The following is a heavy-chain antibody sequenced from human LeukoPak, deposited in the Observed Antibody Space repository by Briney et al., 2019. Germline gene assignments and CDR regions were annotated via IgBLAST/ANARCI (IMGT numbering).Heavy chain of an antibody. J-gene: IGHJ4*02. CDR1: GFTFSDYY. CDR3: AKGTGIAVAVYFDY. V-gene: IGHV3-11*04. D-gene: IGHD6-19*01. CDR2: ISSSGSTI. Sequence: GGSLRLSCAASGFTFSDYYMSWIRQAPGKGLEWVSYISSSGSTIYYADSVEGRFTISRDNSKNTLYLQMNSLRAEDTAVYYCAKGTGIAVAVYFDYWGQGTLVTVSS.